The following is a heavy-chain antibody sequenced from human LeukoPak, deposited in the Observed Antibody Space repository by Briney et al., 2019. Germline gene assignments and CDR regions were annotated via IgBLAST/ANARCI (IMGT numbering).Heavy chain of an antibody. Sequence: SETLSLTCSVSGGSISNYYWSWIRQPPGKGLEWIGNIHYSGNTNYNPSLKSRVTISVDVSKNQFSLKLSSVTAADKGVYYCARHNLLRRDGYGIDVWGQGTTVTVSS. CDR3: ARHNLLRRDGYGIDV. D-gene: IGHD4-17*01. CDR2: IHYSGNT. V-gene: IGHV4-59*08. CDR1: GGSISNYY. J-gene: IGHJ6*02.